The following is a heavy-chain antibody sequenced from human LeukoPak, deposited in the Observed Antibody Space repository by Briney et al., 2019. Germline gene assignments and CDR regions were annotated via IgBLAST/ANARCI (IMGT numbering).Heavy chain of an antibody. CDR2: IDDSGVIR. V-gene: IGHV3-23*01. D-gene: IGHD3-22*01. CDR3: AKRLKRNYYYHYAMDV. J-gene: IGHJ6*02. CDR1: GFTFKTHA. Sequence: PGGSLRLSCAASGFTFKTHAMSWVRQAPGKGLEWVSRIDDSGVIRSYADSVKGRLTISRDNSKMTLTLQMNSLRAEDTAVYYCAKRLKRNYYYHYAMDVWGQGTTVTVSS.